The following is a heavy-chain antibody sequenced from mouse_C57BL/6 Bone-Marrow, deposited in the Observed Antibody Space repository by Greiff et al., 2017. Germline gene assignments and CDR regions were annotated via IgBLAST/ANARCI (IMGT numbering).Heavy chain of an antibody. Sequence: EVKLVESGGGLVQPGGSLKLSCAASGFTFSDYYMYWVRQTPEKRLEWVAYISNGGGSTYYPDTVKGRFTISRDNAKNTLYLQRSRLKSEDTAMYYCARRHYDYDLGDYWGQGTSVTVSS. CDR2: ISNGGGST. CDR1: GFTFSDYY. D-gene: IGHD2-4*01. V-gene: IGHV5-12*01. J-gene: IGHJ4*01. CDR3: ARRHYDYDLGDY.